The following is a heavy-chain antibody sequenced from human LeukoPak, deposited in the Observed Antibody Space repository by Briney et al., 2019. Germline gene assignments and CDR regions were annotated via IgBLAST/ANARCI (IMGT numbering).Heavy chain of an antibody. J-gene: IGHJ4*02. V-gene: IGHV4-59*01. CDR2: ISYSGSA. CDR1: GDSISSSY. Sequence: SETLSLTCTVSGDSISSSYWSWIRQTPGKGLQWIGYISYSGSANYTPSLKSRVTISLDTSKNQFSLKLSSVTAADTAVYYCALAVAGGQVDSWGQGTLVTVSS. CDR3: ALAVAGGQVDS. D-gene: IGHD6-19*01.